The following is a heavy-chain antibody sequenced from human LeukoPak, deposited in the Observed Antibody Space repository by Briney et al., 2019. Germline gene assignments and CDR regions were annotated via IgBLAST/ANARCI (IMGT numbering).Heavy chain of an antibody. Sequence: ASVKVSCKASGYTFTGYYMHWVRQAPGQGLEWMGWINPNSGGTIYAQKFQGRVTMTRDTSINTAYMELTRLTSDDTAVYHCAREGYDSNGYHYYYYGMDVWGQGTTVTVSS. CDR3: AREGYDSNGYHYYYYGMDV. D-gene: IGHD3-22*01. CDR2: INPNSGGT. CDR1: GYTFTGYY. V-gene: IGHV1-2*02. J-gene: IGHJ6*02.